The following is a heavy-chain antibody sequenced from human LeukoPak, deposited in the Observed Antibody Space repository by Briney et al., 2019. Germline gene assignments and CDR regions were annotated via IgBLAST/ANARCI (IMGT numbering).Heavy chain of an antibody. CDR3: AKDGEGYS. J-gene: IGHJ4*02. Sequence: PGGTLRLSCAASGFTFNRAWMSWVRQTPEKRLEFVADIKEDGSDKYYGHFVKGRNTIYNHNTQNSLYLQIDSLRVDDTAIYYCAKDGEGYSWGQGTLVTVSS. D-gene: IGHD3-10*01. CDR1: GFTFNRAW. CDR2: IKEDGSDK. V-gene: IGHV3-7*01.